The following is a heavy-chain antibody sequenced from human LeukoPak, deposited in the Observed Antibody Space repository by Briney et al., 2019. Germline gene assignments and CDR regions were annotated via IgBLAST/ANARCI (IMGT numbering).Heavy chain of an antibody. CDR1: GYTFTSYG. J-gene: IGHJ6*02. CDR3: ARGYAVTVHYYYYGMDV. V-gene: IGHV1-18*01. Sequence: GASVKVSCKASGYTFTSYGISWVRQAPGQGLEWMGWISAYNGNTNYAQELQGRVTMTTDTSTSTAYMELRSLRSDDTAVYYCARGYAVTVHYYYYGMDVWGQGTTVTVSS. D-gene: IGHD2-21*02. CDR2: ISAYNGNT.